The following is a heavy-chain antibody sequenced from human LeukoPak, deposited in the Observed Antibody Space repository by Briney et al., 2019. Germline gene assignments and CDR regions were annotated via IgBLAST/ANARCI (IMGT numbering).Heavy chain of an antibody. CDR1: GFAFSTYW. J-gene: IGHJ4*02. V-gene: IGHV3-7*01. CDR3: ARDSAGNDY. D-gene: IGHD6-13*01. CDR2: IKQDGSEK. Sequence: GGSLRLSCAASGFAFSTYWMSWVRQAPGKGLEWVANIKQDGSEKYYVDSVKGRFTISRDNAKNSLYLQMSSLRAEDTAMYYCARDSAGNDYWGQGTLVTVSS.